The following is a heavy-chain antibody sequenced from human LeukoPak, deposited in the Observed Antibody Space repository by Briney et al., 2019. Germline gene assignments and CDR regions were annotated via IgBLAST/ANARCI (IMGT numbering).Heavy chain of an antibody. CDR2: ISYDGSNK. Sequence: PGGSLRLSCAASGFTFSSYAMHWVRQAPGKGLEWVAVISYDGSNKYYADSVKGRFTIPRDNSKNTLYLQMNSLRAEDTAVYYCARVRYYYDSNGYYLYWGQGTLVTVSS. CDR1: GFTFSSYA. CDR3: ARVRYYYDSNGYYLY. V-gene: IGHV3-30-3*01. J-gene: IGHJ4*02. D-gene: IGHD3-22*01.